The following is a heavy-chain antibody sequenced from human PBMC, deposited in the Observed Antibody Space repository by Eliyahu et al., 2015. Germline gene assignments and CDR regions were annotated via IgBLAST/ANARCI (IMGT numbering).Heavy chain of an antibody. Sequence: QLQLQESGPGLVKSSETLSLTCTVSGGSISSRXHYWAWIRQPPGKGLEWIGSINYSWRTYHNPSLKSRLTISVDTADNQFSLKLSSMTAADTAVYYCARHEEYNFGSPYQPLDIWGQGTMVTVSS. CDR1: GGSISSRXHY. J-gene: IGHJ3*02. V-gene: IGHV4-39*01. D-gene: IGHD5-18*01. CDR3: ARHEEYNFGSPYQPLDI. CDR2: INYSWRT.